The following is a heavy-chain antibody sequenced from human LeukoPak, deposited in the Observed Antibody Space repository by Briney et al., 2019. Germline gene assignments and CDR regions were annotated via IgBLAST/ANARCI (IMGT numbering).Heavy chain of an antibody. CDR2: IFSDASST. Sequence: GGSLRLSCAAPGFTFSSYWMHWVRQAPGKGLAWVSRIFSDASSTNYADSVKGRFTISRDNAKNTLYLQMNSLRADDTAVYYCARVLPNSGRYFDYWGQGTLVTVSS. J-gene: IGHJ4*02. V-gene: IGHV3-74*01. CDR3: ARVLPNSGRYFDY. CDR1: GFTFSSYW. D-gene: IGHD6-19*01.